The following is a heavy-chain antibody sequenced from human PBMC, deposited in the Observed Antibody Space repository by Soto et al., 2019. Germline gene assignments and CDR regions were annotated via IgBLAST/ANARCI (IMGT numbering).Heavy chain of an antibody. CDR2: INHSGST. CDR3: ARDKITGLFDY. J-gene: IGHJ4*01. D-gene: IGHD2-8*02. Sequence: QVQLQQWGAGLLKPSETLSLTCAVYGGSFSGYYWTWIRQPPGTGLEWIGEINHSGSTNYNPSLKSRVTRSVDTTKNQFSLKRTSVTAADTAVYYCARDKITGLFDYWGHGTLVTVSS. CDR1: GGSFSGYY. V-gene: IGHV4-34*01.